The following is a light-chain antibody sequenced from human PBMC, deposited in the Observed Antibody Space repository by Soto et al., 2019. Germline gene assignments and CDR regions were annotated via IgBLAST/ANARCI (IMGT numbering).Light chain of an antibody. CDR1: SSNIGGTNY. J-gene: IGLJ3*02. CDR2: NNN. CDR3: ATWDDSLSGRV. Sequence: QSVLTQPPSASGTPGQRVFISCSGSSSNIGGTNYVYWYQHLPGTAPRLLIYNNNQRPSRVPDRFSGSKSGASASLTISGLRSDDAGDYYCATWDDSLSGRVFGGGTKLTVL. V-gene: IGLV1-47*02.